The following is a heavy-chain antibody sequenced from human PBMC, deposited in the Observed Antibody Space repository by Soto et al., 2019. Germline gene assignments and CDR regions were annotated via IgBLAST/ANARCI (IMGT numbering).Heavy chain of an antibody. D-gene: IGHD4-17*01. J-gene: IGHJ5*02. CDR3: ARSPAYGDYANLDT. Sequence: LSLTCTVSGDSVSKYYWNWIRQPAGKGLEWIGRIHSTRSPNYNPSLKSRVTMSVDTSKNQFSLKLNLNSVTAADTAVYYCARSPAYGDYANLDTWGQGTLVTVSS. V-gene: IGHV4-4*07. CDR2: IHSTRSP. CDR1: GDSVSKYY.